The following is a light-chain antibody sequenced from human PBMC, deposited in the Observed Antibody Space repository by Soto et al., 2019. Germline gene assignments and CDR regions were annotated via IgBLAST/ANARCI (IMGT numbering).Light chain of an antibody. CDR2: AAS. V-gene: IGKV1-8*01. CDR3: QHYNSYPPT. CDR1: QGISSY. J-gene: IGKJ2*01. Sequence: AIRMTQSPSSFSASTGDRVTITCRASQGISSYLAWYQQKPGKAPKLLIYAASTLQSGVPSRLSGSGSGTDFTLTISCLQSEDFATYYCQHYNSYPPTFGQGTKLEIK.